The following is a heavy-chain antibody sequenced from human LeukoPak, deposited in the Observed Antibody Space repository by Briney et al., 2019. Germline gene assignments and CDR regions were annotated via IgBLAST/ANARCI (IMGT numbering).Heavy chain of an antibody. J-gene: IGHJ4*02. V-gene: IGHV3-21*01. CDR2: ISSSGTYV. CDR3: AKSLDY. CDR1: GFTFSSYS. Sequence: GGSLRLSCAASGFTFSSYSINWVRQAPGKGLEWVSSISSSGTYVYYADSVRGRFTISRDNAKNSLYLQMDSLRVEDTAIYYCAKSLDYWGRGTLVTVPS.